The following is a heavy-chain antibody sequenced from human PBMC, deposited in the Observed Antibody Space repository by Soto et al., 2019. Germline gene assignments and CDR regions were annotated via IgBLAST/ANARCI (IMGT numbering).Heavy chain of an antibody. CDR2: IYYSGST. CDR1: GGSISSGGYY. V-gene: IGHV4-31*03. Sequence: QVQLQESGPGLVKPSQTLSLTCTVSGGSISSGGYYWSWIRQHPGKGLEWIGYIYYSGSTYYNPSLKXRXTXSXYPPKNQFSRKLSSVTAADTAVYYGARVGGINWFDPWGQGTLVTVSS. CDR3: ARVGGINWFDP. D-gene: IGHD3-16*01. J-gene: IGHJ5*02.